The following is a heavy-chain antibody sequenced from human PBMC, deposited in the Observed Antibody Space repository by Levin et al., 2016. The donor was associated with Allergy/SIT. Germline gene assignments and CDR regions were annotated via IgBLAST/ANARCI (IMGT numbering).Heavy chain of an antibody. J-gene: IGHJ6*03. CDR3: AGTRHGPYYYYYMDV. CDR2: IYYSGGA. CDR1: GGSISSGGYY. V-gene: IGHV4-31*03. Sequence: SETLSLTCTVSGGSISSGGYYWSWIRQHPGKGLEWIGYIYYSGGAFYNPSLTSRVTISLDTSKNQFSLNLSSVTAADTAVYYCAGTRHGPYYYYYMDVWGKGTTVTVSS.